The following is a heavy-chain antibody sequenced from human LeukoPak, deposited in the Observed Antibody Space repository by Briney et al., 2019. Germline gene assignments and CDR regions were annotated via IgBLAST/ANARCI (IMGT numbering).Heavy chain of an antibody. CDR1: GGSISGSRYF. V-gene: IGHV4-39*07. CDR3: ARGIAVAGRGDYFDY. J-gene: IGHJ4*02. D-gene: IGHD6-19*01. Sequence: SETLSLTCTVSGGSISGSRYFWGWIRQPPVKGLEWIGSIYYGGSTYYNPSLKSRVTISLDTSKNPFSLKLSSVTAADTAVYYCARGIAVAGRGDYFDYWGQGTLVTVSS. CDR2: IYYGGST.